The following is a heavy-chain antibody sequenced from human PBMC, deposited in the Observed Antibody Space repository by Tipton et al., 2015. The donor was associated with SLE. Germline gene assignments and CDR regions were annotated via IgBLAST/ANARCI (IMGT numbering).Heavy chain of an antibody. V-gene: IGHV3-21*01. CDR3: ARGPYYYDSSGPSDV. CDR2: ISSSSSYI. J-gene: IGHJ6*04. Sequence: SLRLSCTASGFTFDDYAMNWVRQAPGKGLEWVSSISSSSSYIDYADSVKGRFTISRDNAKNSLYLQMNSLRAEDTAVYYCARGPYYYDSSGPSDVWGKGTTVTVSS. CDR1: GFTFDDYA. D-gene: IGHD3-22*01.